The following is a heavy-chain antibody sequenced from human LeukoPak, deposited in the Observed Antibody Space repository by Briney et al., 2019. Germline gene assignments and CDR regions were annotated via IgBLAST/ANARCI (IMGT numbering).Heavy chain of an antibody. J-gene: IGHJ4*02. CDR2: ISGSSSSYT. CDR1: GFTFSDYY. V-gene: IGHV3-11*03. Sequence: GGSLRLSCAASGFTFSDYYMNWIRQAPGKGLEWVSYISGSSSSYTNYADSVKGRFTISRDNAKNSLYLQMNSLRAEDTAVYYCATRGHSSSWYYFDYWGQGTLVTVSS. D-gene: IGHD6-13*01. CDR3: ATRGHSSSWYYFDY.